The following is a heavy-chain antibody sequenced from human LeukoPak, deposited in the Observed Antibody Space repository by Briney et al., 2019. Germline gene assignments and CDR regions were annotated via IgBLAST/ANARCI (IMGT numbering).Heavy chain of an antibody. Sequence: PGGSLRLSCAASGFTVSSNYMSWVRQAPGKGLEWIGYIYSSGSTNYNPSLKSRVAISVDTSKNQFSLKLSSVTAADTAVYYCAREGTTVTHFDYWGQGTLVTVSS. J-gene: IGHJ4*02. CDR2: IYSSGST. CDR1: GFTVSSNY. CDR3: AREGTTVTHFDY. D-gene: IGHD4-17*01. V-gene: IGHV4-59*02.